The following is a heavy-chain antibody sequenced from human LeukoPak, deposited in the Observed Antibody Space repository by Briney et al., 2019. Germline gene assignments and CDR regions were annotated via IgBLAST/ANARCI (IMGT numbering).Heavy chain of an antibody. V-gene: IGHV4-39*07. CDR1: GGSINSSNYH. Sequence: SETLSLTCTVSGGSINSSNYHWGWIRQPPGKGLEWIGSIYHSGSTYYNPSLKSRVTISVDTSKNQFSLKLSSVTAADTAVYYCASGEWIVGYFQHWGQGTLVTVSS. CDR2: IYHSGST. J-gene: IGHJ1*01. CDR3: ASGEWIVGYFQH. D-gene: IGHD2-15*01.